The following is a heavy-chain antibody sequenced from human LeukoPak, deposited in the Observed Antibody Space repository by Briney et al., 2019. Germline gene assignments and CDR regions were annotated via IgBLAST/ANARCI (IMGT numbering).Heavy chain of an antibody. CDR2: INPNSGGT. CDR1: GYTFTGYY. Sequence: ASVKVSCKASGYTFTGYYIHWVRQAPGQGLEWMGWINPNSGGTNYAQKFQGRVTMTRDTSISTAYMELSRLRSDDTAVYYCARDAIEYCSSTSCSGPYYYYMDVWGKGTTVTVSS. V-gene: IGHV1-2*02. D-gene: IGHD2-2*01. J-gene: IGHJ6*03. CDR3: ARDAIEYCSSTSCSGPYYYYMDV.